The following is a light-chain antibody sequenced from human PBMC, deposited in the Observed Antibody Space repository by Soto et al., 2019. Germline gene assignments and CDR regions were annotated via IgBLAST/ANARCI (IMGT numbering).Light chain of an antibody. CDR2: KDT. V-gene: IGLV3-25*03. Sequence: SYELTQPPSVSVSPGQTARITCFGDALSKQYVSWYQQRPDQAPVLVIYKDTERPSGIPERFSGSTSGTTVTLTIGGVQAEDEADYFCQSADNSGSNYVFGTGTKVTVL. J-gene: IGLJ1*01. CDR1: ALSKQY. CDR3: QSADNSGSNYV.